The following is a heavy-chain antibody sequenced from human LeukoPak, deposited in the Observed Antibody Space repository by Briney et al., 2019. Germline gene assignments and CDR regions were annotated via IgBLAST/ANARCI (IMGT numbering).Heavy chain of an antibody. D-gene: IGHD3-3*01. Sequence: PGGSLRLSCAASGFTFSSCAMSWVRQAPGKGLEWVSATSGSGGSTYYADSVKGRFTISRDNSKNTLYLQMNSLRAEDTAVYYCAKFGYDFWSGYRKFDYWGQGTLVTVSS. V-gene: IGHV3-23*01. J-gene: IGHJ4*02. CDR1: GFTFSSCA. CDR3: AKFGYDFWSGYRKFDY. CDR2: TSGSGGST.